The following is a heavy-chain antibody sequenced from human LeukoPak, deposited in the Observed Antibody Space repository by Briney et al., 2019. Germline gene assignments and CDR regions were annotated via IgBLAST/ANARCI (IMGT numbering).Heavy chain of an antibody. Sequence: SQTLSLTCTVSGCSISSGGYYWSWIRQHPGKGLVWIGYIYYSGSAYYNPSPKSRVTISVDTSKNQFSLKLSSVTAADTAVYYCAREYSGYDAPHYYYYMDVWGKGTTVTVSS. CDR3: AREYSGYDAPHYYYYMDV. CDR1: GCSISSGGYY. CDR2: IYYSGSA. J-gene: IGHJ6*03. V-gene: IGHV4-31*03. D-gene: IGHD5-12*01.